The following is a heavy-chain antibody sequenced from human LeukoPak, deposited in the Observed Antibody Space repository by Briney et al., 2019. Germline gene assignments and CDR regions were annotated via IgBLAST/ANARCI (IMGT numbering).Heavy chain of an antibody. CDR3: ARDLGQYYDTSDNWFDP. Sequence: GGSLRLSCAASGFTFSSYWMHWVRQAPGKGLVWVSRINSDGRSTNYADSVKGRFTISRDNAKNTLNLQMNSLRAEDTAVYYCARDLGQYYDTSDNWFDPWGQGTLVTVSS. D-gene: IGHD3-22*01. CDR2: INSDGRST. V-gene: IGHV3-74*01. J-gene: IGHJ5*02. CDR1: GFTFSSYW.